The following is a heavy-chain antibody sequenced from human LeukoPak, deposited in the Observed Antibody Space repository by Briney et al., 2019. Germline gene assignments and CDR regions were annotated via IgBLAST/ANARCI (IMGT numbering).Heavy chain of an antibody. Sequence: GGSLRLSCAASGFTVSSNEMSWVRQAPGKGLEWVAVIWYDGTNKYYTDSVKGRFTISRDTSKNTLFLQMNSLRVEDTAVYYCAAAWKEGWLDPWGQGTLVTVSS. D-gene: IGHD1-1*01. J-gene: IGHJ5*02. CDR3: AAAWKEGWLDP. V-gene: IGHV3-33*08. CDR2: IWYDGTNK. CDR1: GFTVSSNE.